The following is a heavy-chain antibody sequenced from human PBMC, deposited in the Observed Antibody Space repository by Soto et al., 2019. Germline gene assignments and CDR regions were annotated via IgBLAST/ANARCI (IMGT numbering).Heavy chain of an antibody. CDR2: ISAYKGKT. CDR1: GYTFINYG. J-gene: IGHJ4*02. CDR3: ARVGTGYTSSSPHFFTY. V-gene: IGHV1-18*01. Sequence: QVQLVQSGAEVKTPGASVRVSCTASGYTFINYGITWVRQAPGQGLEWVGWISAYKGKTNYEDNLQDRITMTTDSSTSTVSMEVRNLRSDDTAVYYCARVGTGYTSSSPHFFTYWGQGSLVTVSS. D-gene: IGHD6-6*01.